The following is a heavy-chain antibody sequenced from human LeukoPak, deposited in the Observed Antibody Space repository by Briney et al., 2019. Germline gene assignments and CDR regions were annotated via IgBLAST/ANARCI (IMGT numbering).Heavy chain of an antibody. CDR2: IWYHGNDV. CDR1: GFTFGSYG. Sequence: PGMSLRLSCSASGFTFGSYGMHWVRQAPGKGLEWVALIWYHGNDVDYADSVKGRFTIPRDNSKNTLYLQMNSVRAEDTAVYFCARDFWNEPSKYFDYWGQGTLVTVSS. CDR3: ARDFWNEPSKYFDY. J-gene: IGHJ4*02. D-gene: IGHD3-3*01. V-gene: IGHV3-33*01.